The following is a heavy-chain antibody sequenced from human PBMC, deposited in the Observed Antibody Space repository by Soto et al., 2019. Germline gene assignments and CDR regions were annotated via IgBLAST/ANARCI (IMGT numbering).Heavy chain of an antibody. CDR1: GYTFTSYG. V-gene: IGHV1-18*01. J-gene: IGHJ6*02. Sequence: ASVKVSCKASGYTFTSYGISWVRQAPGQGLEWMGWISAYNGNTNYAQKRQGRVTMTTDTSTSTAYMELRSLRSDDTAVYYCARAPPYVWGSYRVNYYYYGMDVWGQGXTVTVSS. CDR3: ARAPPYVWGSYRVNYYYYGMDV. CDR2: ISAYNGNT. D-gene: IGHD3-16*02.